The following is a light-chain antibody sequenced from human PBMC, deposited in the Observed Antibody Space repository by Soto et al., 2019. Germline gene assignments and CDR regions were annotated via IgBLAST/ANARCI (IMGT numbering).Light chain of an antibody. CDR2: GAS. V-gene: IGKV3D-15*01. CDR3: QQYKDWPPLT. Sequence: EILMTQSPLTLSVSPGEGATLSCRASQNINSNLAWYQQRPGQAPRVLIYGASSRASGIPDRFSGXXXXXXXXXXINRLEPDDFAVYYCQQYKDWPPLTFGGGTRVEXK. J-gene: IGKJ4*01. CDR1: QNINSN.